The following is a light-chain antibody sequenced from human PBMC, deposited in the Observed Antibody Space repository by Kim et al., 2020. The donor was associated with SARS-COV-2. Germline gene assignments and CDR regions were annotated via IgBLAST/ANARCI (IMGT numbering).Light chain of an antibody. CDR3: ISYTSRRLGI. V-gene: IGLV2-14*03. Sequence: GQSNPRSRNETNGDVGGYNYVSWYQPYPGKAPQLIIYDVSKRPSGVSTRFSGSKSGNTASLIISGLQAEDEADYYCISYTSRRLGIFGGGTQLTVL. CDR1: NGDVGGYNY. J-gene: IGLJ2*01. CDR2: DVS.